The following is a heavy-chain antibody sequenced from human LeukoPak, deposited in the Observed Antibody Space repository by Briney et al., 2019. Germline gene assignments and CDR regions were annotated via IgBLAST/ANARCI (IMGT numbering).Heavy chain of an antibody. CDR2: ISYDGSNK. J-gene: IGHJ4*02. CDR1: GFTFSSYA. D-gene: IGHD3-22*01. CDR3: ARSKSDYDSSGYSFDY. Sequence: PGGSLRLSCAASGFTFSSYAMHWVRQAPGKGLEWVAVISYDGSNKYYADSVKGRFTISRDNSKNTLYLQMNSLRAEDTAVYYCARSKSDYDSSGYSFDYWGQGTLVTVSS. V-gene: IGHV3-30-3*01.